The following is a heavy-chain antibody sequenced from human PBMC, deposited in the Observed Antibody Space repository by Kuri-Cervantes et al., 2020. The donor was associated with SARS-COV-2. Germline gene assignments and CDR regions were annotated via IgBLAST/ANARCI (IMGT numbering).Heavy chain of an antibody. CDR1: GYTLTGYY. Sequence: AVKVSCKASGYTLTGYYMHWVRQAPGQGLEWMGWINPNSGGTNYAQKFQGRVTMTRDTSISTAYMELSRLRSDDTAVYYCARSFTVRVAYFDYWGQGTLVTVSS. V-gene: IGHV1-2*02. D-gene: IGHD3-10*01. CDR3: ARSFTVRVAYFDY. J-gene: IGHJ4*02. CDR2: INPNSGGT.